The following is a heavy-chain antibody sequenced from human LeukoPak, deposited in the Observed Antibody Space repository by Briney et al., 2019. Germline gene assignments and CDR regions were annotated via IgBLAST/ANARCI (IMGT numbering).Heavy chain of an antibody. Sequence: SETLSLTCAVYIDSFSNYHWNWIRQTPAKGMEWIGEVNESGGTNISPSLRSRVILSVDTSKNQFSLKLISVTAADTAMYYCARDRTSTTRDAFDIWGQGTMVTVSS. CDR1: IDSFSNYH. D-gene: IGHD4-17*01. CDR2: VNESGGT. V-gene: IGHV4-34*01. CDR3: ARDRTSTTRDAFDI. J-gene: IGHJ3*02.